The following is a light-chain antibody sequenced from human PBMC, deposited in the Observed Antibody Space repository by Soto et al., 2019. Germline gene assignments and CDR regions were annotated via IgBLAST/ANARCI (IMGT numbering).Light chain of an antibody. CDR2: GAS. Sequence: EIVMTQSPATLSVSPGERATLSCRASQSISSELAWYQQKPGQPPGLLTYGASTRPTGVPARCTGSGSGSDFTLTISGLQSEDFAVYYCQQGHDWPLTFGQGTRLEI. J-gene: IGKJ2*01. CDR1: QSISSE. CDR3: QQGHDWPLT. V-gene: IGKV3-15*01.